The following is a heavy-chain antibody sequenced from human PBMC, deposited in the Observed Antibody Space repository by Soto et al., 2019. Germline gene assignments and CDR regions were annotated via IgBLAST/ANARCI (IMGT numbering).Heavy chain of an antibody. CDR2: INHSGST. D-gene: IGHD3-9*01. Sequence: SETLSLTCAVYGGSFSGYYWSWIRQPPGKGLEWIGEINHSGSTNYNPSLKSRVTISVDTSKNQFSLKLSSVTAADTAVYYCATLGDILTGSQNFDYWGQVTLVTVSP. J-gene: IGHJ4*02. V-gene: IGHV4-34*01. CDR1: GGSFSGYY. CDR3: ATLGDILTGSQNFDY.